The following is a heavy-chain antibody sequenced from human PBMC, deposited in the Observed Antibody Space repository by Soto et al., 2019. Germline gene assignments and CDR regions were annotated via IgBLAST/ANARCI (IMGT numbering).Heavy chain of an antibody. CDR2: IYYSGST. D-gene: IGHD2-21*02. Sequence: SETLSLTCTVTGDSISSRSYYWGWIRQPPGKGLEWIGSIYYSGSTYNNPSLRSRVSMSIDTSKDQFSLKLKSVTAADTALYFCARQRTSVVTRAYFDVWGPGSLVTVSS. J-gene: IGHJ4*02. V-gene: IGHV4-39*01. CDR1: GDSISSRSYY. CDR3: ARQRTSVVTRAYFDV.